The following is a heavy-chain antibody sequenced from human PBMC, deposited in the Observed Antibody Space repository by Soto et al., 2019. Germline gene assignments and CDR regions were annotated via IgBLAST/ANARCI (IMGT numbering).Heavy chain of an antibody. V-gene: IGHV3-49*04. D-gene: IGHD3-3*01. J-gene: IGHJ6*02. Sequence: GGSLRLSCTASGFTFGDYAMSWVRQAPGKGLGWVGFIRSKAYGGTTEYAASVKGRFTISRDDSKSIAYLQMNSLKTEDTAVYYCTRDHYYDFWSGYLGYYYGMDVWGQGTTVTVSS. CDR2: IRSKAYGGTT. CDR1: GFTFGDYA. CDR3: TRDHYYDFWSGYLGYYYGMDV.